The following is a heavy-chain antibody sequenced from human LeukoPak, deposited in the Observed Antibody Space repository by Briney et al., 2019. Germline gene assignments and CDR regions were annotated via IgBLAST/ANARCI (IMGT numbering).Heavy chain of an antibody. J-gene: IGHJ4*02. V-gene: IGHV4-59*08. D-gene: IGHD3-9*01. CDR3: ARRAPVTADWYYFDY. CDR1: GGSISSYY. CDR2: IYYSGST. Sequence: SETLSLTCSVSGGSISSYYWIWTRQPPGKGREWIGYIYYSGSTNYNPSLKSRVTISVDTSKNQFSLKLSSVTAADTAVYYCARRAPVTADWYYFDYWGQGTLVTVSS.